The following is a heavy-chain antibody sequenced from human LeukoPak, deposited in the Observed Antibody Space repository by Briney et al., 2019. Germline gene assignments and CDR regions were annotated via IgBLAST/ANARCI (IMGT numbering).Heavy chain of an antibody. CDR1: SYSISSGYY. J-gene: IGHJ4*02. D-gene: IGHD3-22*01. V-gene: IGHV3-23*01. CDR3: AKGQFFFDSSGYYH. CDR2: ISGNGVTI. Sequence: PSETLSLTCAVSSYSISSGYYWGWIRQPPGKGLEWVSVISGNGVTILHADSVKGRFTISRDNSKNTLYLQMNSLRDEDTAIYYCAKGQFFFDSSGYYHWGQGTLVTVSS.